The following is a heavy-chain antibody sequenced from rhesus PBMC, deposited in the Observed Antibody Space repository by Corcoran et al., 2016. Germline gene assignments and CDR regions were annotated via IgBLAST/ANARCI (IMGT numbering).Heavy chain of an antibody. CDR1: GGSISDSYY. CDR2: IYGSVGST. J-gene: IGHJ2*01. V-gene: IGHV4-106*01. Sequence: QVQLQESGPGLVKPSETLSLTCAVSGGSISDSYYWSWIRQPPGKGLEWIGYIYGSVGSTYDNPALKSRVTISTATSKNRFSLKLSSVTAADTAVYYCARDYSNYRYFDLWGPGTPITISS. CDR3: ARDYSNYRYFDL. D-gene: IGHD4-23*01.